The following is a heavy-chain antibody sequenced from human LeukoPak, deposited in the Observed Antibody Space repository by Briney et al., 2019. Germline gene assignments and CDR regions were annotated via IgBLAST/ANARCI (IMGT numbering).Heavy chain of an antibody. CDR2: IYYSGST. D-gene: IGHD7-27*01. J-gene: IGHJ4*02. Sequence: SETLSLTCTVSGGSISSGDYYWSWIRQPPGKGLEWIGYIYYSGSTYYNPSLKSRVTISVDTSKNQFSLKLSSVTAADTAVYYCARDNRETGGSDYWGQGTLVTVSS. CDR1: GGSISSGDYY. V-gene: IGHV4-30-4*01. CDR3: ARDNRETGGSDY.